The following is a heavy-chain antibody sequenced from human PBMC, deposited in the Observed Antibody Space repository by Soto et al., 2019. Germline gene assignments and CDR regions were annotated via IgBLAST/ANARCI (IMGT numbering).Heavy chain of an antibody. Sequence: QVQLVESGGGVVQPGRSLRLSCVASGFSFSSSGMHWVRQAPGKGLQWVAVIWHDGGNKYKADSVKGRFSISRDNSKNTIYLQMNSLRVEDTAVYYCARGNWKYGYFDYWGQGTLVTVSS. CDR3: ARGNWKYGYFDY. D-gene: IGHD1-7*01. CDR1: GFSFSSSG. J-gene: IGHJ4*02. CDR2: IWHDGGNK. V-gene: IGHV3-33*01.